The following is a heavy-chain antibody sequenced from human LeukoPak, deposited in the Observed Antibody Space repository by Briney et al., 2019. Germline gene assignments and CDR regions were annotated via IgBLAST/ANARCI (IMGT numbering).Heavy chain of an antibody. J-gene: IGHJ4*02. CDR1: GFTFSTSW. D-gene: IGHD3-22*01. Sequence: GGSLRLSCAASGFTFSTSWMSWVRQVPGKGLEWVSGISGSGDNTYYADSVKGRFTISRDNSKNTLYVQVNSLGTEDTAAYYCAKGSYYDSSGSFYFDYWGQGTLVTVSS. CDR2: ISGSGDNT. CDR3: AKGSYYDSSGSFYFDY. V-gene: IGHV3-23*01.